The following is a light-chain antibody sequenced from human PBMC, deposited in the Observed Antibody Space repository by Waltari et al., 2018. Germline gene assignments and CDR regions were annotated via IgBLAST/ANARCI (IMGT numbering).Light chain of an antibody. J-gene: IGLJ1*01. CDR3: QAWDSRTYV. CDR2: QDS. V-gene: IGLV3-1*01. CDR1: KLGDKY. Sequence: SYDLTQPPSVSVSPGQTPSITCSGDKLGDKYACWYQQKPGQSPVLVIYQDSKRPSGIPERFSGSNSGNTATLTISGTQAMDEADYYCQAWDSRTYVFGTGTKVTVL.